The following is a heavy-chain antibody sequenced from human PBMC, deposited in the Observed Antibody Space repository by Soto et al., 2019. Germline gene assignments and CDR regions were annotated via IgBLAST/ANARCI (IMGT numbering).Heavy chain of an antibody. D-gene: IGHD3-16*01. CDR2: IYYSGST. V-gene: IGHV4-59*02. CDR1: GGSVTSYY. CDR3: ARGPIMTTLEGVPEALNWVYP. J-gene: IGHJ5*02. Sequence: QVQLQESGPGLLKPSETLSLNCTVSGGSVTSYYWSWIRQSPGKGLDWLGHIYYSGSTKYNPSLKSRVTISADSSKNQFSLALRSVTAADTAVYYCARGPIMTTLEGVPEALNWVYPWGQGILV.